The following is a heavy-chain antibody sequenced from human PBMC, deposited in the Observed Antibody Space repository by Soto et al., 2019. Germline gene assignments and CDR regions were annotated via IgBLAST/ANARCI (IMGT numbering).Heavy chain of an antibody. J-gene: IGHJ6*02. D-gene: IGHD3-10*01. CDR1: GGTFSSYA. Sequence: SVKVSCKASGGTFSSYAISWVRQAPGQGLEWMGGIIPIFCTANYAQKFQGRVTITADESTSTAYMELSSLRSEDTAVYYCAGVQRITMVRGVIIPDYGMDVWGQGTTVTVSS. CDR3: AGVQRITMVRGVIIPDYGMDV. CDR2: IIPIFCTA. V-gene: IGHV1-69*13.